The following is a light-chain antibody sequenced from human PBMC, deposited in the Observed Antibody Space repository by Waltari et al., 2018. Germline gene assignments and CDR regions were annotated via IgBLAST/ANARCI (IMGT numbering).Light chain of an antibody. V-gene: IGLV3-25*02. CDR3: QSADTTGDYYV. J-gene: IGLJ1*01. Sequence: SYELTQPPSVSVSPGQTARITCSGDPLSKQSAYLYQHRPGQAPVMLIYKDTERASGIPERFAGSSSGTTVTLTISGVQAEDEADYYCQSADTTGDYYVFGTGSRVSVL. CDR2: KDT. CDR1: PLSKQS.